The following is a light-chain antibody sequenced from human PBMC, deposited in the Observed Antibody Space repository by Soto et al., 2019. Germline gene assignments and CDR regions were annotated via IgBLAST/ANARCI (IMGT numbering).Light chain of an antibody. J-gene: IGLJ1*01. Sequence: QSALTQPASVSGSPGQSITISCTGTSSDVGGYNYVSWYQQHPGKAPKLMIYEVSNRPSGVSNRFSGSKSGNTASLTISGLQAEDEADYYFSSYTSSSRVYVFGTGTKLTVL. V-gene: IGLV2-14*01. CDR1: SSDVGGYNY. CDR3: SSYTSSSRVYV. CDR2: EVS.